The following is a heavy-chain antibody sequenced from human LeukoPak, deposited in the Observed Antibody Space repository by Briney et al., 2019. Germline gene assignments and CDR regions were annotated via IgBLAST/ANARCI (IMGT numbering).Heavy chain of an antibody. V-gene: IGHV3-74*01. CDR3: ARDGRFRGGATGAAFDI. D-gene: IGHD1-26*01. J-gene: IGHJ3*02. Sequence: GGSLRLSCLASGFTFSSYWMHWVRQAPGKGLVWVSRINSDGSSTSYADSVKGRFTISRDNAKNTLYLQMNSLRAEDTAVYYCARDGRFRGGATGAAFDIWGQGTMVTVSS. CDR1: GFTFSSYW. CDR2: INSDGSST.